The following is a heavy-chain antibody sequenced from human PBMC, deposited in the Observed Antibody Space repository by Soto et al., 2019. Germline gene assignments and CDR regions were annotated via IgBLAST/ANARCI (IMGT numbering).Heavy chain of an antibody. V-gene: IGHV4-59*11. D-gene: IGHD5-12*01. Sequence: NVSGGSISSHYWSWIRQPPGKGLEWIGYIYYNVNTKYNPSLQSRVSISMDVSTNQCSLKLNSATAADTAVYYCAMGCSAYLVPDYWGQGTLVTVSS. CDR1: GGSISSHY. CDR3: AMGCSAYLVPDY. CDR2: IYYNVNT. J-gene: IGHJ4*02.